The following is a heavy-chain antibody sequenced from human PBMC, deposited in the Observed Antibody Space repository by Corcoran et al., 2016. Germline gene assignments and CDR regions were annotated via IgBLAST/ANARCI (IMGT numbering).Heavy chain of an antibody. Sequence: QVQLQQWGAGLLKPSETLSLTCAVYGGSFSGYYWSWIRQPPGKGLEWIGEINHSGSTNYNPSLKSRVTISVDTSKNQFSLKLSSVTAADTAVYYCARCLGKGKIWDYGMDVWGQGTTVTVSS. J-gene: IGHJ6*02. CDR1: GGSFSGYY. CDR2: INHSGST. V-gene: IGHV4-34*01. CDR3: ARCLGKGKIWDYGMDV. D-gene: IGHD3-16*01.